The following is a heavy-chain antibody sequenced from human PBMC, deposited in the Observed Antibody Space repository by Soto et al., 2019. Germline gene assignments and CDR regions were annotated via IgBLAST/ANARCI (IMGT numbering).Heavy chain of an antibody. CDR2: INSDGTIS. D-gene: IGHD2-21*01. CDR3: ARLSGDHSAFFSYGMDA. CDR1: VFTFDTYW. Sequence: GSLRLYCAASVFTFDTYWLNWVREGPGKGPEWLSGINSDGTISSYADSVKGRFTISRDNARNTLSLQMNSLRADDTAVYYCARLSGDHSAFFSYGMDAWGQGTTVTVSS. V-gene: IGHV3-74*01. J-gene: IGHJ6*02.